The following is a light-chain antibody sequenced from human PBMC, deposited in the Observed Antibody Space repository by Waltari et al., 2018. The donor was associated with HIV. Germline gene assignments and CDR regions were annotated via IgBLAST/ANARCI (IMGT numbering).Light chain of an antibody. CDR1: TSNVGTNF. CDR3: ATWDGSLGAFFV. CDR2: RDN. Sequence: QSVLTQPPSASGTPGQRVTISCSGTTSNVGTNFVSWYQHLPGAAPRRLMYRDNRRPSGVPNRFSGSKSGASASLAISVLRSEDEGDYYCATWDGSLGAFFVFGVGTKVTVL. J-gene: IGLJ1*01. V-gene: IGLV1-47*01.